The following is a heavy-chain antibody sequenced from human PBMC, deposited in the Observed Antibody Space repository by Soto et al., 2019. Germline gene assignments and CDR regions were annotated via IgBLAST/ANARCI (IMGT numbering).Heavy chain of an antibody. Sequence: QVQLVQSGAEVKKPGASVKVSCKASGSTFTNYDINWVRQATGQGLEWMGWMNPNSGNTGYAQKFQGRVTMTRNTSISTVYMELSSLRSEDTAVYYCARIPVRYSISWYEGGYYYGMDVWGQGTTVTVSS. CDR2: MNPNSGNT. D-gene: IGHD6-13*01. V-gene: IGHV1-8*01. J-gene: IGHJ6*02. CDR1: GSTFTNYD. CDR3: ARIPVRYSISWYEGGYYYGMDV.